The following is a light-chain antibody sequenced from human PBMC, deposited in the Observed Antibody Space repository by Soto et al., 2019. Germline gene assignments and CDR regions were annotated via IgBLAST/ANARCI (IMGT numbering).Light chain of an antibody. CDR2: DAS. Sequence: DIQMTQSPSTLSASVGDRVTITCRASQSISSWLAWYQQKPGKAPKILIYDASNLESGVPSRFSGSGSVTEFTLTISSLQPDDFATYYCQQYNSYSPYTFGQGTKLEIK. J-gene: IGKJ2*01. V-gene: IGKV1-5*01. CDR1: QSISSW. CDR3: QQYNSYSPYT.